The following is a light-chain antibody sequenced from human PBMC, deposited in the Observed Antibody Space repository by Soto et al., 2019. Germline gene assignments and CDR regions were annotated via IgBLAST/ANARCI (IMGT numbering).Light chain of an antibody. CDR1: SSNIGSNY. CDR2: RNN. CDR3: AAWDDSLSGGV. J-gene: IGLJ1*01. Sequence: QSVLTQPPSASGTPGQRVTISCSGSSSNIGSNYVYWYQQLPGTAPKLPIYRNNQRPSGVPDRFSGSKSGTSASLAISWLRSEDEADHYCAAWDDSLSGGVFGTGTKVTVL. V-gene: IGLV1-47*01.